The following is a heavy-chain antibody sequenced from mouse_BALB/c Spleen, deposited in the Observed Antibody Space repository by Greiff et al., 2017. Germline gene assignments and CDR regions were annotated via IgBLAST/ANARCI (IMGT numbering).Heavy chain of an antibody. V-gene: IGHV5-6-5*01. CDR1: GFTFSSFG. Sequence: EVQLVESGGGLVQPGGSRKLSCAASGFTFSSFGMHWVRQAPEKGLEWVAYISSGGSTYYPDSVKGRFTISRDNARNILYLQMSSLRSEDTAMYYCARDDYDGYFDYWGQGTTLTVSS. J-gene: IGHJ2*01. CDR3: ARDDYDGYFDY. CDR2: ISSGGST. D-gene: IGHD2-4*01.